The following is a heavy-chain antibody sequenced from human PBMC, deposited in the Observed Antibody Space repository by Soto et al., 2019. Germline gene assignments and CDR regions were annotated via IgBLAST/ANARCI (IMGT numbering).Heavy chain of an antibody. Sequence: EVQLVESGGSLVQPGGSLRLACKASGFMFSSYDMSWVRQAPGKGLEWVSQISTSSTTIQYADSVKGRFTISRDDAKDSVFLQMISLRDDDTAVYYCARVASGWWWAFDIWGQGTMVTVSS. CDR1: GFMFSSYD. CDR2: ISTSSTTI. D-gene: IGHD6-19*01. CDR3: ARVASGWWWAFDI. J-gene: IGHJ3*02. V-gene: IGHV3-48*02.